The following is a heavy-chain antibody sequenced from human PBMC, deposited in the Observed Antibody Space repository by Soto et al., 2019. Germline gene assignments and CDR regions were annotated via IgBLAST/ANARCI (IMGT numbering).Heavy chain of an antibody. CDR3: ERDLAGCHWGYYYIDV. V-gene: IGHV1-69*08. D-gene: IGHD7-27*01. J-gene: IGHJ6*03. CDR1: GGTFSSYT. Sequence: QVQLVQSGAEVKKPGSSVKVSCKASGGTFSSYTISWVRQAPGQGLEWMGRIIPSLGIANYAQKFQGRVTITADKSTSTAYMELSSLRSEDTAVYYCERDLAGCHWGYYYIDVWGKGTTVTVSS. CDR2: IIPSLGIA.